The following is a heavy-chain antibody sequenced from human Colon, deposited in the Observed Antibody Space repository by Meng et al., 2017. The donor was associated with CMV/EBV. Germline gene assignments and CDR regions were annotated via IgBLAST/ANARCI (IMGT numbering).Heavy chain of an antibody. Sequence: SVKVSCKASGGTFSSYAISWVRQAPGQGLEWMGGIIPIFGTANYAQKFQGRVTITTDESTSTAYMELSSLRSEDTAVYYCARATGDGYNHYYYYGMDVWGQETTVTVSS. CDR3: ARATGDGYNHYYYYGMDV. CDR1: GGTFSSYA. D-gene: IGHD5-24*01. CDR2: IIPIFGTA. J-gene: IGHJ6*02. V-gene: IGHV1-69*05.